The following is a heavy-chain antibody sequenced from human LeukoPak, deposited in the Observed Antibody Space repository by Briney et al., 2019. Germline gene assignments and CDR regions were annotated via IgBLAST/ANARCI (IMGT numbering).Heavy chain of an antibody. V-gene: IGHV3-66*01. D-gene: IGHD5-18*01. J-gene: IGHJ6*02. CDR2: MYSGGST. CDR3: AGDRGDTYGYSGLYGFDV. CDR1: GVTFSSYV. Sequence: GGSLRLSCEASGVTFSSYVMSWVRQAPGKGLEWVSVMYSGGSTYSADSVKGRFTISRDNSKNTLYLHMKSLRAEDTAVYFCAGDRGDTYGYSGLYGFDVWGQGTTVTVSS.